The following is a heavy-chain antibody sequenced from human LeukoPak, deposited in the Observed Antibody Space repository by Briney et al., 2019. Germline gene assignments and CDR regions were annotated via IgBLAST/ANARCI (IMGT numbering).Heavy chain of an antibody. D-gene: IGHD3-22*01. V-gene: IGHV3-33*06. CDR1: GFTFSSYG. J-gene: IGHJ4*02. CDR3: AKVKVVGYSTFDL. Sequence: GGSLRLSCAASGFTFSSYGMHWVRQAPGKGLEWVAVIWYDGSNKYYADSVKGRFTISRDNSKNTLYLQMNSLRAEDTAVYYCAKVKVVGYSTFDLWGQGTLVTVSP. CDR2: IWYDGSNK.